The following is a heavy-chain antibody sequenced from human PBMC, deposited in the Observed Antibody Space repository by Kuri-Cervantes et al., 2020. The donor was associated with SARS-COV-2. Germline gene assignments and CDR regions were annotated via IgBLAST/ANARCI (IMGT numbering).Heavy chain of an antibody. J-gene: IGHJ4*02. V-gene: IGHV3-30*18. Sequence: GESLKISCAASGFTFSSYGMHWVRQAPGKGLEWVAVISYDGSNKYYADSVKGRFTISRDNSKNTLYLQMNGLRAEDTAVYYCAKDRSGYYQYWGQGTLVTVSS. CDR1: GFTFSSYG. CDR3: AKDRSGYYQY. D-gene: IGHD3-22*01. CDR2: ISYDGSNK.